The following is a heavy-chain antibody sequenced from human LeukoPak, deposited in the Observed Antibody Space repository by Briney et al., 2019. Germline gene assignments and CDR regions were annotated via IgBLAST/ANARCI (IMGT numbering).Heavy chain of an antibody. J-gene: IGHJ4*02. D-gene: IGHD6-19*01. CDR3: ASVAAPKKYSSGWYGYNFDY. CDR2: IYTSGST. CDR1: GGSISSYY. V-gene: IGHV4-4*07. Sequence: SETLSLTCTVSGGSISSYYWSWIRQPAGKGLEWIGRIYTSGSTNYNPSLKSRVTMSVATSKNQFSLKLSSVTAADTAVYYCASVAAPKKYSSGWYGYNFDYWGQGTLVTVSS.